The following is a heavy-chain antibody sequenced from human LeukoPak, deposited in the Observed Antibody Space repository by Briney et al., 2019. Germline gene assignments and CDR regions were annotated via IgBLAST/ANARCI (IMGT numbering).Heavy chain of an antibody. Sequence: GSLRLSCAASGFTFSSYWMSWVRQAPGKGLEWIGSIYYSGSTYYNPSLKSRVTISVDTSKNQFSLKLSSVTAADTAVYYCARQRGSWYYWFDPWGQGTLVTVSS. CDR3: ARQRGSWYYWFDP. D-gene: IGHD6-13*01. CDR2: IYYSGST. J-gene: IGHJ5*02. CDR1: GFTFSSYW. V-gene: IGHV4-39*01.